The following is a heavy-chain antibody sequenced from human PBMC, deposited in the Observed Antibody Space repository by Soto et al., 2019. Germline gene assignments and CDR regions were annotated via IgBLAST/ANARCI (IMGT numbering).Heavy chain of an antibody. D-gene: IGHD6-6*01. J-gene: IGHJ3*02. CDR1: GFTVSSNY. CDR3: ARDWGAARNAFDI. V-gene: IGHV3-66*01. CDR2: IYSGGST. Sequence: EVQLVESGGGLVQPGGSLRLSCAASGFTVSSNYMSWVRQAPGKGLEWVSVIYSGGSTYYADSVKGRFTISRDNSKNTLYLQMNSLRAEDTAVYYCARDWGAARNAFDIWGQGTMVTVPS.